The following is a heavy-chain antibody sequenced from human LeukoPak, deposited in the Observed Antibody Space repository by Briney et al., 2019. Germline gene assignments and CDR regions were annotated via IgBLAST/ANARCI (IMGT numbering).Heavy chain of an antibody. CDR3: ARGGGFTYGRQPFDC. Sequence: SETLSLTCTVSGGSISSYYWSWIRQPPGKGLEWIGYIYYSGTTRYNPSLKSRLTIPIDTSKNQFSLKLSSVTAADTAVYFCARGGGFTYGRQPFDCWGQGTLVTVSS. J-gene: IGHJ4*02. D-gene: IGHD5-18*01. CDR1: GGSISSYY. V-gene: IGHV4-59*01. CDR2: IYYSGTT.